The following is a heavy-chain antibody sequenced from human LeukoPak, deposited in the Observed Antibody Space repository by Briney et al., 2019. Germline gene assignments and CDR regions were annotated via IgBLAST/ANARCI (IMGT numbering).Heavy chain of an antibody. J-gene: IGHJ4*02. CDR1: GFTFSSYE. D-gene: IGHD6-19*01. CDR3: ARGKGSSSGPFFDY. CDR2: ISSSGSTI. Sequence: PGGSLRLSCAASGFTFSSYEMNWVRQAPGKWLEWVSYISSSGSTIYYADSVKGRFTISRDNAKNSLYLQMNSLRAEDTAIYYCARGKGSSSGPFFDYWGQGTLVTVSS. V-gene: IGHV3-48*03.